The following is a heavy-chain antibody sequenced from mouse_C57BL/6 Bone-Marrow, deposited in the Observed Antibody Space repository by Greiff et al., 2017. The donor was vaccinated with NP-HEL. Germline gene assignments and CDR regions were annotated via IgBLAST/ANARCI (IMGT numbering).Heavy chain of an antibody. D-gene: IGHD1-1*02. V-gene: IGHV1-85*01. CDR2: ICPGGGST. CDR3: ASTTVLWYYFDY. CDR1: GYTFTSYD. J-gene: IGHJ2*01. Sequence: VQLQQSGPELVKPGASVKLSCTASGYTFTSYDINWVQQRPGQGLEWIGWICPGGGSTKYNEKFTGKATLTVDTASSKAYMELHSVTSEDSAVYFYASTTVLWYYFDYWGRGTTLTVSS.